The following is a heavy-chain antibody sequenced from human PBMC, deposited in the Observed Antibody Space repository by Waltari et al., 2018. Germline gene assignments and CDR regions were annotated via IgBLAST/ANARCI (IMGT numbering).Heavy chain of an antibody. CDR3: ASCSRSSCYQGGFDY. J-gene: IGHJ4*02. V-gene: IGHV3-53*01. CDR2: IYSGGST. Sequence: EVQLVESGGGLVQPGGSLRRSWVASGLHVGSNSMCWVGQAPGKGLEWVYVIYSGGSTFYADSVKGRFTISRDNSKNALYLQMSSLRAEDTAVYFCASCSRSSCYQGGFDYWGQGTLVTFTS. CDR1: GLHVGSNS. D-gene: IGHD2-2*01.